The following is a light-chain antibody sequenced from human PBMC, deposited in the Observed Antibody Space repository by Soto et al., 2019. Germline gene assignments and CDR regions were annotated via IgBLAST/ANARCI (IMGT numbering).Light chain of an antibody. J-gene: IGKJ2*03. Sequence: DIQLTQSPSSLTTSVGDRVTITCRASQSITNYLNWYQHKPGKAPKLLIYAASSLQSGVPSRFSGSGSGTDFTLTISSLQPEDFATDYCQHSYTTPYSFGQGTKLEIK. CDR3: QHSYTTPYS. CDR2: AAS. V-gene: IGKV1-39*01. CDR1: QSITNY.